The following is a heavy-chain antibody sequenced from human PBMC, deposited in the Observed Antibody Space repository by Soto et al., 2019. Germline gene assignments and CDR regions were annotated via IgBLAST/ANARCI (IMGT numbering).Heavy chain of an antibody. CDR3: TTDIYDSRTTYYFDY. D-gene: IGHD3-22*01. CDR2: INPSGGST. V-gene: IGHV1-46*01. J-gene: IGHJ4*02. Sequence: GASVKVSCKASGYTFTSYYMHWVRQAPGQGLEWMGIINPSGGSTSYAQKFQGRFTISRDDSKNTLYLQMNSLKTEDTAVYYCTTDIYDSRTTYYFDYWGQGTLVTVSS. CDR1: GYTFTSYY.